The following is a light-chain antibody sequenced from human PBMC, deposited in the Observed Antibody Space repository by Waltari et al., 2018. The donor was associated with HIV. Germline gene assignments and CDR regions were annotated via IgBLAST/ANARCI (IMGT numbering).Light chain of an antibody. CDR3: LQDYNYPRT. CDR2: DAS. V-gene: IGKV1-6*02. CDR1: QAIRDD. Sequence: AIQMTQSPSSLSASVGDRVTITCRASQAIRDDLAWYQQRRRRAPQLLIYDASNLVLWAPSRFRGGRSGTDFTLTISSLHPNDSATYFCLQDYNYPRTFGQGTRV. J-gene: IGKJ1*01.